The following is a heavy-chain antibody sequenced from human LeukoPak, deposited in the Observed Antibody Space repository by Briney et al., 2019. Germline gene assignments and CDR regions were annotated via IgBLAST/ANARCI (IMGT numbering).Heavy chain of an antibody. D-gene: IGHD3-22*01. CDR1: GGSISSYY. V-gene: IGHV4-59*01. J-gene: IGHJ3*02. Sequence: PSETLSLTCTVSGGSISSYYWSWLRQPPGKGLEWIGYIYYSGSTNYNPSLKSRVTISVDTSKNQFSLKLSSVTAADTAVYYCARVYYYDRTFDIWGQGTMVTVSS. CDR2: IYYSGST. CDR3: ARVYYYDRTFDI.